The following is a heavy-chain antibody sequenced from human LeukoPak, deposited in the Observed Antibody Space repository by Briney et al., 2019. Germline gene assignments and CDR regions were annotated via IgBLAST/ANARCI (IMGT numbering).Heavy chain of an antibody. J-gene: IGHJ4*02. CDR2: ISSSGTTI. V-gene: IGHV3-48*03. D-gene: IGHD3-3*01. CDR3: ASAYDFWSGFEY. CDR1: GFTFSSYE. Sequence: SGGSLRLSCAASGFTFSSYEMNWVRQAPGKGLEWVSYISSSGTTIYCADSVKGRFTISRDNAKNSLYLQMNSLRAEDTAVYHCASAYDFWSGFEYWGQGTLVTVSS.